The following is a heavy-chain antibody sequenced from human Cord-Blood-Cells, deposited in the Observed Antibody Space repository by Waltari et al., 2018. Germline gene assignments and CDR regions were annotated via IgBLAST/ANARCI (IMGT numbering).Heavy chain of an antibody. D-gene: IGHD6-13*01. CDR2: SNHSGST. Sequence: QVQLQQWGAGLLKPSETLSLTCAVYGGSFSGYYCSWIRQPPGKGLGCIGESNHSGSTKYNPFLKSRVTISVDPPKNQFSLQLSSVTGANTAVYYCARGGRGSSVDYWGQGTLVTVSA. CDR3: ARGGRGSSVDY. CDR1: GGSFSGYY. J-gene: IGHJ4*02. V-gene: IGHV4-34*01.